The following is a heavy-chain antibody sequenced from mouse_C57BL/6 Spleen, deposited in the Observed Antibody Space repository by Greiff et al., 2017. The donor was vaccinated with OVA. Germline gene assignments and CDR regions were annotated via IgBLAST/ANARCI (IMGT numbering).Heavy chain of an antibody. J-gene: IGHJ1*03. D-gene: IGHD2-1*01. CDR1: GFTFSDYG. Sequence: EVKLMESGGGLVKPGGSLKLSCAASGFTFSDYGMHWVRQAPEKGLEWVAYISSGSSTIYYADTVKGRFTFPSDNAENTLFLQMTSLRSEDTAMYYCAREDGNYEGWYFDVWGTGTTVTVSS. CDR2: ISSGSSTI. CDR3: AREDGNYEGWYFDV. V-gene: IGHV5-17*01.